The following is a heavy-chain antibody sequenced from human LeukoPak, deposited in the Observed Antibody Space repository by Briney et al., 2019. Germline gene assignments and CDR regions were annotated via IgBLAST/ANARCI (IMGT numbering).Heavy chain of an antibody. J-gene: IGHJ5*02. CDR2: ISSSGSTI. CDR1: GFTFSSYS. CDR3: ARGPARAANNWFDP. D-gene: IGHD2-15*01. Sequence: GGSLRLACAASGFTFSSYSMNWVRQAPGGGRGWISYISSSGSTIYYADSVKGRFTITRDNAKNSLYLQMNSLRAEDTAVYYCARGPARAANNWFDPWGQGTMVTVSS. V-gene: IGHV3-48*01.